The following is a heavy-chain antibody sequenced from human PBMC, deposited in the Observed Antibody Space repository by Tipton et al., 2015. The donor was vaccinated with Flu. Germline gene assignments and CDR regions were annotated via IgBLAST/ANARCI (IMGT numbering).Heavy chain of an antibody. CDR1: GFTFSRYG. Sequence: SLRLSCAASGFTFSRYGIHWVRQVPGKGLEWVADISYDGGTRHYADSVKGRFTVSRDNSKNTVFLQLSSLRGEDTAVYYCAKPSVALGYGDYVPEDWGQGTLVTVSS. D-gene: IGHD4-17*01. J-gene: IGHJ4*02. CDR3: AKPSVALGYGDYVPED. CDR2: ISYDGGTR. V-gene: IGHV3-30*18.